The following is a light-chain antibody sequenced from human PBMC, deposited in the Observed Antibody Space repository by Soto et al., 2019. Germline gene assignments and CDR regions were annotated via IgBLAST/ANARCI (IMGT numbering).Light chain of an antibody. J-gene: IGKJ1*01. V-gene: IGKV1-39*01. CDR2: AAS. CDR3: QQSYSTPRT. Sequence: DIQVTQSPVSLSASVGDRVTITCRTSQGISTYLNWYQQKPGKAPKLLIYAASSLQSGVPSRFSGSGSGTDFTLTISSLQPEDFATYYCQQSYSTPRTFGQGTKVEIK. CDR1: QGISTY.